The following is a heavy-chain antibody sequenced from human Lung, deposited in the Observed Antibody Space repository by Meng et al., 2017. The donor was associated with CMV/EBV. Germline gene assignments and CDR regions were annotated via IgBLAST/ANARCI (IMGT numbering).Heavy chain of an antibody. CDR3: ARADKVRFDY. J-gene: IGHJ4*02. Sequence: QVQLHESGPGVGKPSGTLSLPCPGSGGSMSSTNWWRWVRQPPGKGLEWIGEIYHSGSTNYNPSLKSRVSISVDKSKNQFSLKLSSVTAADTAVYYCARADKVRFDYWGQGTLVTVSS. V-gene: IGHV4-4*02. CDR1: GGSMSSTNW. CDR2: IYHSGST.